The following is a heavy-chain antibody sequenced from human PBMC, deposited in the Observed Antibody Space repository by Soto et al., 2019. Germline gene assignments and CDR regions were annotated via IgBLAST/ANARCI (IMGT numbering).Heavy chain of an antibody. CDR3: ARDRMASYGDYDYYYYGMDV. CDR2: INPSGGST. Sequence: QVQLVQSGAEVKKPGASVKVSCKASGYTFTSYYMHWVRQAPGQGLEWMGIINPSGGSTSYAQKFQGRVTMTRDTSTSTVYMELSSLRSEDTAVYYCARDRMASYGDYDYYYYGMDVWGQGTTVTVSS. V-gene: IGHV1-46*01. J-gene: IGHJ6*02. CDR1: GYTFTSYY. D-gene: IGHD4-17*01.